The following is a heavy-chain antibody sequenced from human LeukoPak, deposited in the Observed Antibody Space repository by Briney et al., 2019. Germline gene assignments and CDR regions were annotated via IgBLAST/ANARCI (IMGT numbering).Heavy chain of an antibody. J-gene: IGHJ4*02. D-gene: IGHD3-3*01. CDR1: GFTFTTNA. CDR2: ISASATST. Sequence: GGSLRLSCAASGFTFTTNAMTWDRQAPGKGLDWVSIISASATSTNYADSVKGRFTISRDNSNNTLYLQMDSLRAEDTAVYYCAKLDNFWSGPGYWGQGTLVTVSS. CDR3: AKLDNFWSGPGY. V-gene: IGHV3-23*01.